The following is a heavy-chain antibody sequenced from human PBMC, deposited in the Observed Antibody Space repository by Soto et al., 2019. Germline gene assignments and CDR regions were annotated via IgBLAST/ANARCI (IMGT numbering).Heavy chain of an antibody. D-gene: IGHD2-8*01. V-gene: IGHV3-48*01. J-gene: IGHJ4*02. Sequence: GGSLRLSCAASGFTFSSYSMNWVRQAPGKGLEWVSYIRSSGSTIHYADSVKGRFTIPRDNAKNSLYLQMNSLRAEDTAVYYCTRDPDALDYWGQGTLVTVSS. CDR1: GFTFSSYS. CDR3: TRDPDALDY. CDR2: IRSSGSTI.